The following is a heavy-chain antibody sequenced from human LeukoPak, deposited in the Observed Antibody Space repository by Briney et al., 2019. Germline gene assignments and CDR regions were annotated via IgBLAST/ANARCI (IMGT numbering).Heavy chain of an antibody. Sequence: GGSLRLSCAASGFTFSNSWMSWVRQAPGKGLEWVATIKPDGSAQYYVDSVKGRFTISRDNAKNSLFLQINSLRAEDTAVYYCANGGTYSSGPWGQGTLVTVSS. V-gene: IGHV3-7*01. CDR2: IKPDGSAQ. D-gene: IGHD3-22*01. CDR3: ANGGTYSSGP. J-gene: IGHJ5*02. CDR1: GFTFSNSW.